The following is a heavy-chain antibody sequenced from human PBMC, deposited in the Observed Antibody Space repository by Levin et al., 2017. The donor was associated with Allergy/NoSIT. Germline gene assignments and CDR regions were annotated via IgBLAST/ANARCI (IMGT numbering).Heavy chain of an antibody. V-gene: IGHV3-48*01. CDR1: GFTFSSYS. D-gene: IGHD5-12*01. Sequence: GGSLRLSCAASGFTFSSYSMNWVRQAPGKGLEWVSYISSSSSTIYYADSVKGRFTISRDNAKNSLYLQMNSLRAEDTAVYYCAREQEWLRSYAAPDAFDSWGQGTMVTVSS. J-gene: IGHJ3*02. CDR2: ISSSSSTI. CDR3: AREQEWLRSYAAPDAFDS.